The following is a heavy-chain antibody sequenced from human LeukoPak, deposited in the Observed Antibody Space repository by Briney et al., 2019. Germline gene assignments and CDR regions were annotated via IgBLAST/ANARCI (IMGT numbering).Heavy chain of an antibody. Sequence: PGGSLRLSCAASGFTFNNAWMNWVRQAPGKGLEWVGRIRKKVNSYTAEYAASVKGRFTISRDDSKNFLYLQMNSLKTEDTAVYYCAKVSSSESFSFDYWGQGTQVTVSS. D-gene: IGHD5/OR15-5a*01. CDR2: IRKKVNSYTA. V-gene: IGHV3-72*01. CDR3: AKVSSSESFSFDY. J-gene: IGHJ4*02. CDR1: GFTFNNAW.